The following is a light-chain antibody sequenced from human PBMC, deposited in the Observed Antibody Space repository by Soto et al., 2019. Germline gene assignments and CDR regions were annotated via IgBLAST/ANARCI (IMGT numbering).Light chain of an antibody. Sequence: EIVLTQSPAALSLSTEERATLSCRASQSVSSYLAWYQQKRGQAPRLLIYDASNRATGIPARFSGSGSGPDFPLTISSLEPEDFVVYYFQRRSNWPYTFGQGTKLEIK. CDR1: QSVSSY. J-gene: IGKJ2*01. V-gene: IGKV3-11*01. CDR3: QRRSNWPYT. CDR2: DAS.